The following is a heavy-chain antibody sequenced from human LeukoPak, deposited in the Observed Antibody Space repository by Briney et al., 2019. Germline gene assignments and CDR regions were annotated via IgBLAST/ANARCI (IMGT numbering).Heavy chain of an antibody. CDR3: ARGIVPAAPFDY. V-gene: IGHV4-59*12. CDR1: GGSISSYY. CDR2: IYYSGST. Sequence: SETLSLTCTVSGGSISSYYWSWIRQPPGKGLVWIGYIYYSGSTNYNPSLKSRVTISVDTSKNQFSLKLSSVTAADTAVYYCARGIVPAAPFDYWGQGTLVTVSS. D-gene: IGHD2-2*01. J-gene: IGHJ4*02.